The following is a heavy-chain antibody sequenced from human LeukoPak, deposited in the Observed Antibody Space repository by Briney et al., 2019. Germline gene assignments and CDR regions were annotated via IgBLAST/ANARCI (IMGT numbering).Heavy chain of an antibody. J-gene: IGHJ3*02. CDR3: AKDEEGVDAFDI. V-gene: IGHV3-11*05. Sequence: GGSLRLSCAASGFTFSDYYMNWIRQAPGKGLEWVSYIGSSGSYTNYADSVKGRFTISRDNAKNSLYLQMNSLRAEDTAVYFCAKDEEGVDAFDIWGQGTMVTVSS. CDR1: GFTFSDYY. CDR2: IGSSGSYT. D-gene: IGHD3-10*01.